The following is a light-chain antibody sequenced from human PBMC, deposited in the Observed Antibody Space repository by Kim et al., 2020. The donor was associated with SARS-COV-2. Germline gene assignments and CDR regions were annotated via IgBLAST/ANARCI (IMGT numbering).Light chain of an antibody. CDR1: HTNSSMY. J-gene: IGKJ2*01. CDR3: HQFGSSPPYT. CDR2: GAS. V-gene: IGKV3-20*01. Sequence: SPGARATLSCRASHTNSSMYLGWYQQKPGQAPRLLIYGASSRATGVPDRFSGSGSGTDYTLTITRLEPEDFAVYYCHQFGSSPPYTFGQGTKLEI.